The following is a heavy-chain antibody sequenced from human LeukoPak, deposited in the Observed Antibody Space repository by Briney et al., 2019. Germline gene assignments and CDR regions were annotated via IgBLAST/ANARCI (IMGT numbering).Heavy chain of an antibody. CDR3: VRQSLREFKY. J-gene: IGHJ4*02. CDR2: IYPDDSDT. Sequence: GESLKISCKGSGYSFYTYWIAWVRQMPGKGLEWMGIIYPDDSDTRYSPSFQGQVTISADKSIDTAYLQWRSLKASDTGMYYCVRQSLREFKYWGQGTLVTVSS. V-gene: IGHV5-51*01. D-gene: IGHD3-10*01. CDR1: GYSFYTYW.